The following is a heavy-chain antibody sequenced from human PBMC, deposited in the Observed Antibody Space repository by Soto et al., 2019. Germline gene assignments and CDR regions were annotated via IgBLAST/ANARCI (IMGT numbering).Heavy chain of an antibody. Sequence: ESGPTLVNPTQTLTLTCSLSGFSITTYGVGVGWVRQPPGKALEWLAFTYWDDDNRYNPSLKSRLSTMKDISRNHVVLTMTNMDPADTATYYCAHRLTLTSTWNYGAFDFWGQGALVTVSS. J-gene: IGHJ3*01. D-gene: IGHD1-7*01. CDR3: AHRLTLTSTWNYGAFDF. V-gene: IGHV2-5*02. CDR1: GFSITTYGVG. CDR2: TYWDDDN.